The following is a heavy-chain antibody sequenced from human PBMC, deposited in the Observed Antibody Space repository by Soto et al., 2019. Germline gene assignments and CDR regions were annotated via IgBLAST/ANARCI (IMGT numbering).Heavy chain of an antibody. D-gene: IGHD6-19*01. CDR1: GGTFSNYA. CDR2: IIPIFDIA. J-gene: IGHJ4*02. CDR3: ARDHVAEGFDY. V-gene: IGHV1-69*17. Sequence: VKVSCKASGGTFSNYAISWVRQAPGQGLEWMGGIIPIFDIAHYAQKFQDRVTITADISTSTAYMELSSLRSEDTAIYYCARDHVAEGFDYWGQGTLVTVSS.